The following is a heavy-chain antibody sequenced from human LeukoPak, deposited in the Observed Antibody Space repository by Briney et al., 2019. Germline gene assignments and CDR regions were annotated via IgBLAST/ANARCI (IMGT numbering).Heavy chain of an antibody. CDR2: IKQEGSEK. J-gene: IGHJ4*02. D-gene: IGHD2-15*01. Sequence: PGGSLRLSCAASGFTFSSYWMSWVRQAPGKGLEWVANIKQEGSEKYYVDSVKGRFTISRDNAKNSLYLQMNSLRAEDTAVYYCARGLPGYCSGGSCYSPFDYWGQGTLVTVSS. CDR3: ARGLPGYCSGGSCYSPFDY. V-gene: IGHV3-7*04. CDR1: GFTFSSYW.